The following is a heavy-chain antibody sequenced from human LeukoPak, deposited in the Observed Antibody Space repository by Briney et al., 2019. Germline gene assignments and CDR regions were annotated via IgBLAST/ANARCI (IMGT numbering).Heavy chain of an antibody. J-gene: IGHJ6*03. Sequence: GVSLTLSCAASGFTDSISYMIWVRQARGKGLEGVSYINSSSSTIQYAVSVKRRFTISRDHAKNSLHLQMNSLRGAHTGLYYCARGRVSPAVCGKGTTAT. CDR1: GFTDSISY. CDR3: ARGRVSPAV. V-gene: IGHV3-48*04. CDR2: INSSSSTI.